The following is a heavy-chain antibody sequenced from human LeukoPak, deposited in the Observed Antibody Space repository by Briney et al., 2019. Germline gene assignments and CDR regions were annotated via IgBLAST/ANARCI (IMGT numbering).Heavy chain of an antibody. Sequence: GGSLRLFCAASGFTFSSYWMGWVRQAPGKEREWVANINQDGSEKYSVDSVKGRFTISRDNAKNSLYLQMNSLRAEDTAVYYCARTGGYCSGGSCYPPSVWGQGTTVTVSS. V-gene: IGHV3-7*01. CDR1: GFTFSSYW. D-gene: IGHD2-15*01. J-gene: IGHJ6*02. CDR2: INQDGSEK. CDR3: ARTGGYCSGGSCYPPSV.